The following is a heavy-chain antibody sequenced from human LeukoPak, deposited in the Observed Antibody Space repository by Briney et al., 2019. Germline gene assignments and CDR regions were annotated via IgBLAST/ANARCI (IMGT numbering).Heavy chain of an antibody. Sequence: SETLSLTCTVSGGSISSYYWSWLRQPPGKGLEWIGYIYYSGSTNYNPSLKSRVTISVDTSKNQFSLKLSSVTAADTAVYYCARGRIAARVRFDYWGQGTLVTASS. J-gene: IGHJ4*02. CDR2: IYYSGST. CDR1: GGSISSYY. D-gene: IGHD6-6*01. V-gene: IGHV4-59*01. CDR3: ARGRIAARVRFDY.